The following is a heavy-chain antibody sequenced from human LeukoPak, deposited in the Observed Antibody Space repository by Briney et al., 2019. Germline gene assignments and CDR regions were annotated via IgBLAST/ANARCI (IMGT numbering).Heavy chain of an antibody. V-gene: IGHV3-7*04. CDR3: AKDRLTYYYYGMDV. CDR2: IKQDGSVK. CDR1: GFTFTNYW. D-gene: IGHD3-16*01. Sequence: GGSLRLSCAASGFTFTNYWMTWVRQAPGKGLEWVANIKQDGSVKYYVDSVKGRFTISRDNAKNSLYLQMNSLRAEDTAVYYCAKDRLTYYYYGMDVWGQGTTVTVSS. J-gene: IGHJ6*02.